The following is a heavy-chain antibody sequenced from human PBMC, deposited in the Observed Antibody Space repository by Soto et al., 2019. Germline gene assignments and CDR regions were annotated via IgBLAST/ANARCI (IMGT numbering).Heavy chain of an antibody. J-gene: IGHJ4*02. CDR2: ISGSGGST. V-gene: IGHV3-23*01. Sequence: PGGSLRLSCAASGFTFSTYAMSWVRPAPGKGLEWVSAISGSGGSTYYANSVKGRFTISRDNSKNSLYLQMNSLRAEDTAVYYCAKDRLRDFDWLLFGSGDYWGQGTLVTVSS. CDR1: GFTFSTYA. CDR3: AKDRLRDFDWLLFGSGDY. D-gene: IGHD3-9*01.